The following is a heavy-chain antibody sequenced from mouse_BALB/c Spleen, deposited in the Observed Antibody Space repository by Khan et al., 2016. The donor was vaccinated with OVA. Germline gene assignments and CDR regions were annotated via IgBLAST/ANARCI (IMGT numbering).Heavy chain of an antibody. CDR3: GRGEDYGKDYFDY. Sequence: VQLKQSGPELVKPGASVKISCKASGYSFTVYFMHWVKQSHGKSLEWIGRINPYNGDTFYNQKFKGKATLTVDKSSSTAHMELLSLTSEDSAVYYCGRGEDYGKDYFDYWGQGTTLSVSS. J-gene: IGHJ2*01. CDR1: GYSFTVYF. CDR2: INPYNGDT. V-gene: IGHV1-37*01. D-gene: IGHD1-1*01.